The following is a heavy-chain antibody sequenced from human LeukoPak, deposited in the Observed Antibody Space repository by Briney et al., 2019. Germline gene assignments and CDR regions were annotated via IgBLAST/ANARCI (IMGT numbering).Heavy chain of an antibody. CDR1: GGSFSGYY. J-gene: IGHJ4*02. V-gene: IGHV4-34*01. Sequence: SETLSLTCAVYGGSFSGYYWSWIRQPPGKGLEWIGEINHSGSTNYNPSLKSRVTISVDTSKNQFSLKLSSVTAADTAVYYCARGPSSYYFDYWGQGTLVTASS. CDR2: INHSGST. CDR3: ARGPSSYYFDY.